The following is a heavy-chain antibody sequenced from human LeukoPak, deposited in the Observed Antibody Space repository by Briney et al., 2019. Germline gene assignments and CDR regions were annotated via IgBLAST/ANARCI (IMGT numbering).Heavy chain of an antibody. V-gene: IGHV3-23*01. CDR1: GFTFSSYA. J-gene: IGHJ4*02. CDR2: ISGSGGST. Sequence: GSLRLSCAASGFTFSSYAMSWVRQAPGKGLEWVSAISGSGGSTNYADSVKGRFTISRDNSKNTLYLQMNSLRAEDTAVYYCAEPEGGYYDIRPDWGQGTLVTVS. D-gene: IGHD3-22*01. CDR3: AEPEGGYYDIRPD.